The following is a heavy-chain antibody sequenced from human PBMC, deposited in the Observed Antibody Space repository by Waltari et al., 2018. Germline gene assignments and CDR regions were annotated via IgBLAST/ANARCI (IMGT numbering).Heavy chain of an antibody. Sequence: EVQLVESGGGLVQPGGSLRLSCVASGFTFRNYEVNWVRQAPWKGLEWVSYISSDGGAIYYADSVNGRFTISRDNAKSSLYLHMSSLRAEDTAVYYCARATYYYSGGYWDYWGQGTLVTVSS. CDR2: ISSDGGAI. CDR3: ARATYYYSGGYWDY. CDR1: GFTFRNYE. J-gene: IGHJ4*02. V-gene: IGHV3-48*03. D-gene: IGHD3-22*01.